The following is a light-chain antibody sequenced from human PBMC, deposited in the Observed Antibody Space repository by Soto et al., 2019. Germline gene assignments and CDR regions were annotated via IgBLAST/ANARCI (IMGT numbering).Light chain of an antibody. Sequence: IVFTVAPARRSWSRGERENISFRASQSVNRYLAWYQPKPGQAPRLPXYDASNRANGIPARFSVSGSWTDLTLTISSLAPEDFATSLRQQRYNWPPTTFGQGTRLEIK. CDR3: QQRYNWPPTT. CDR2: DAS. CDR1: QSVNRY. V-gene: IGKV3-11*01. J-gene: IGKJ5*01.